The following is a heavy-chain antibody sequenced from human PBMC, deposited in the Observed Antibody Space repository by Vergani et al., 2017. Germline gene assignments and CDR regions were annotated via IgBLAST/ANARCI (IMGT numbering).Heavy chain of an antibody. Sequence: QVQLQQSGPGLVKPSQTLSLTCAISGDSVSSNSAAWNWIRQSPSRGLEWLGRTYYRSKWYNDYAVSVKSRITINPDTSKNQFSLQLNSVTPEDTAVYYCARDANPHCGGDCYSDAFDIWGQGTMVTVSS. J-gene: IGHJ3*02. D-gene: IGHD2-21*02. V-gene: IGHV6-1*01. CDR2: TYYRSKWYN. CDR3: ARDANPHCGGDCYSDAFDI. CDR1: GDSVSSNSAA.